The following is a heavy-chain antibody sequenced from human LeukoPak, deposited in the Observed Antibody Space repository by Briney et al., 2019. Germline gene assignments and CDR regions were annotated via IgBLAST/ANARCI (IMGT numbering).Heavy chain of an antibody. J-gene: IGHJ3*02. CDR1: GFTFSSYG. CDR3: AKDLWELEPYAFDI. V-gene: IGHV3-30*18. D-gene: IGHD1-26*01. CDR2: ISYDGSNK. Sequence: PGGSLRLSCAASGFTFSSYGMHWVRQAPGKGLEWVAVISYDGSNKYYADSVKGRFTISRDNSKNTLYLQMNSLRAEDTAVYYCAKDLWELEPYAFDIWGQGTMVTVSS.